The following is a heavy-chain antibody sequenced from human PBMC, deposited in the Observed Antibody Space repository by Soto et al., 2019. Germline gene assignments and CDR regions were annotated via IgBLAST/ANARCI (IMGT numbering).Heavy chain of an antibody. CDR3: AKVGPESIAARGAWSYYYYYMDV. J-gene: IGHJ6*03. CDR2: ISGSGGST. V-gene: IGHV3-23*01. CDR1: GFTFSSYA. Sequence: GGSLRLSCAASGFTFSSYAMSWVRQAPGKGLEWVSAISGSGGSTYYADSVKGRFTISRDNSKNTLYLQMNSLRAEDTAVYYCAKVGPESIAARGAWSYYYYYMDVWGKGTTVTVSS. D-gene: IGHD6-6*01.